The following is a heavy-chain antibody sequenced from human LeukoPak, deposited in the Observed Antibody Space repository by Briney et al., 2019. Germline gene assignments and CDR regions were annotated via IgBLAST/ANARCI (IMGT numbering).Heavy chain of an antibody. CDR2: INHSGST. V-gene: IGHV4-34*01. Sequence: PSETLSLTCAVYDVSFSGYYWSWIRQPPGKGLVWIGEINHSGSTNYNPSLKSRVTISVDTSKNQFSLKLSSVTAADTALYYCAKVSVGVTKSLEYWGQGTLVTVSS. D-gene: IGHD1-26*01. J-gene: IGHJ4*02. CDR3: AKVSVGVTKSLEY. CDR1: DVSFSGYY.